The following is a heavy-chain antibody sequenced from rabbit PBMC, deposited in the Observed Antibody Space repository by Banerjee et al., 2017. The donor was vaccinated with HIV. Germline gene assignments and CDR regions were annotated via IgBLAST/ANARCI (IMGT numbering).Heavy chain of an antibody. D-gene: IGHD4-1*01. V-gene: IGHV1S45*01. J-gene: IGHJ4*01. CDR2: IYSGDGDA. Sequence: QEQLAESGGGLVKPGGTLTLTCKASGFSFSSSYWICWVRQAPGKGLEWIACIYSGDGDAYYASWAKGRFTISKTSSTVTLQMTSLTAADTATYFCARDLAGVIGWNFGLWGQGTLVTVS. CDR1: GFSFSSSYW. CDR3: ARDLAGVIGWNFGL.